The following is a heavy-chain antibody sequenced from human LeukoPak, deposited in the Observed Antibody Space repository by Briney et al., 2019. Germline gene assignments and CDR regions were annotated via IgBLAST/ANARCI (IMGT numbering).Heavy chain of an antibody. D-gene: IGHD6-13*01. CDR2: IRVDGTEK. CDR3: ASIAAPGNHY. CDR1: GFTFSSYE. V-gene: IGHV3-30*02. J-gene: IGHJ4*02. Sequence: AESLTLSCAASGFTFSSYEMNWGRHAPGTGLEWEAFIRVDGTEKYYGESVKGRFTISRDNSKNTLYLQMNNLRAEDTARYYCASIAAPGNHYWGQGTLVTVSS.